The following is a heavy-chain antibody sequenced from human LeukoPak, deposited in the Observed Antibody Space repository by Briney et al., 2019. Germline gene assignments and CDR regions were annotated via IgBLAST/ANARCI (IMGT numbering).Heavy chain of an antibody. V-gene: IGHV3-21*01. Sequence: NPGGSLRLSCAASGFTFSSYSMNWVRQAPGKGLEWVSSISSSSSYIYYADSVKGRFTISRDNAKNSLYLQMNSLRAEDTAVYYCARGLWGIPPPHTGSAPWGKGTLVTVSS. J-gene: IGHJ5*02. CDR2: ISSSSSYI. D-gene: IGHD2-21*01. CDR1: GFTFSSYS. CDR3: ARGLWGIPPPHTGSAP.